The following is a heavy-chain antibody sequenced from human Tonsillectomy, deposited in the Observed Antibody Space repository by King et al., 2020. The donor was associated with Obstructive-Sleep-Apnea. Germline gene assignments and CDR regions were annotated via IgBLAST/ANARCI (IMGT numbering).Heavy chain of an antibody. CDR3: APHGWNSGIYPTFDY. CDR1: GGSINSGGYS. D-gene: IGHD3-10*01. Sequence: VQLQESGPGLVKPSQTLSLTCAVSGGSINSGGYSWSWIRQPPGKGLEWIGYIYYSGNTYYNPSLKSRVTISVDTSKNQFPLNLSTVTAADTAVYYCAPHGWNSGIYPTFDYWGQGTLVTVSS. V-gene: IGHV4-30-4*07. CDR2: IYYSGNT. J-gene: IGHJ4*02.